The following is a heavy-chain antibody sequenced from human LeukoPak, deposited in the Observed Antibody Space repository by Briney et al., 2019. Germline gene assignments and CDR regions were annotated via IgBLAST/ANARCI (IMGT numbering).Heavy chain of an antibody. CDR2: IYTSGST. Sequence: SETLSLTCTVSGGSISSYYWSWIRQPAGKGLEWIGRIYTSGSTNYNPSPKSRVTMSVDTSKNQFSLKLSSVTAADTAVYYCAREGPSHYSSGWHRDPYFDYWGQGTLVTVSS. J-gene: IGHJ4*02. CDR3: AREGPSHYSSGWHRDPYFDY. CDR1: GGSISSYY. D-gene: IGHD6-19*01. V-gene: IGHV4-4*07.